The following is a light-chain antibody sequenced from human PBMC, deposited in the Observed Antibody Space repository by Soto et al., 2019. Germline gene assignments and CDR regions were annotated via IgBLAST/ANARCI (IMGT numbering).Light chain of an antibody. J-gene: IGKJ3*01. V-gene: IGKV4-1*01. Sequence: DIVMTQSPDSLAVSLGDRATINCKSSQTIFYTSNSKNCLAWYQQKPGQPPKLLIYWASTRESGVPDRFSGSGSGTHSPLNISSLQAEDAAFYYCQQYYGSPPTFGPGTKVGIK. CDR3: QQYYGSPPT. CDR2: WAS. CDR1: QTIFYTSNSKNC.